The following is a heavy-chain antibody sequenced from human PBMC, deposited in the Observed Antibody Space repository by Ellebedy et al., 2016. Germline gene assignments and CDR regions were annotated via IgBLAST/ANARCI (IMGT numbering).Heavy chain of an antibody. CDR3: YYGHYSGS. V-gene: IGHV3-23*01. J-gene: IGHJ4*02. D-gene: IGHD4-17*01. CDR1: GFMFRSFF. Sequence: GESLKISCAASGFMFRSFFMTWVRQAPGGGLEWVSTISGGGDTTVSADSVKGRFTISRDNSRNTLYLQMNSLRAEDTAVYYCYYGHYSGSWGQGTLVTVSS. CDR2: ISGGGDTT.